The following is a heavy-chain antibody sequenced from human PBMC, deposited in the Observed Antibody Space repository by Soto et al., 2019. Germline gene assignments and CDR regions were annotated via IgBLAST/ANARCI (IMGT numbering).Heavy chain of an antibody. D-gene: IGHD2-21*02. CDR3: ARDHLILPAHDFFYGSDV. CDR2: IPQDGSDG. J-gene: IGHJ6*02. CDR1: GFTLSMYS. Sequence: PGGSLRLSCEVSGFTLSMYSMTWVRQAPGKGLEWVAKIPQDGSDGHYLDSVKGRFTISRDNAKNSVYLQMNSLRADDTAVYYRARDHLILPAHDFFYGSDVWGQGAKVTVSS. V-gene: IGHV3-7*03.